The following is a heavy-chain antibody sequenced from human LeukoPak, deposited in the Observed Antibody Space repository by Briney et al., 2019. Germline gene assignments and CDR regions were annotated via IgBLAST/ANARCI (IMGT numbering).Heavy chain of an antibody. Sequence: PSETLSHTCTVSGGSISSSSYYWGWIRQPPGKGLEWIGSIYYSGSTYYNPSLKSRVTISVDTSKNQFSLKLSSVTAADTAVYYCARGPYWRYFDWLLSGYFDYWGQGTLVTVSS. D-gene: IGHD3-9*01. CDR1: GGSISSSSYY. CDR2: IYYSGST. J-gene: IGHJ4*02. CDR3: ARGPYWRYFDWLLSGYFDY. V-gene: IGHV4-39*07.